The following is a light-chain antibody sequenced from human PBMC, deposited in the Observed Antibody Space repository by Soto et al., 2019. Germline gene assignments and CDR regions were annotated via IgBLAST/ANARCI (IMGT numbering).Light chain of an antibody. CDR2: GAS. V-gene: IGKV3-15*01. Sequence: EIVMTQSPATLSVSPGERATLSCRASQSVSSNLAWYQQKPGQAPRLLIYGASTRATGIPARFSGSRSGTEFTLIISSLHSEDFAVYYCQQYNNWPLWTFGQGTKVDIK. CDR3: QQYNNWPLWT. J-gene: IGKJ1*01. CDR1: QSVSSN.